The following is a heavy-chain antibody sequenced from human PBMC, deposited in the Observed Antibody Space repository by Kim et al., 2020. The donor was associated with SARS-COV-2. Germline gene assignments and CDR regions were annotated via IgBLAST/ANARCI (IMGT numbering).Heavy chain of an antibody. V-gene: IGHV3-33*01. CDR1: GFTFSSYG. CDR2: IWYDGSNK. J-gene: IGHJ4*02. CDR3: AREDPPIKYYYDSSGSTESRFDY. D-gene: IGHD3-22*01. Sequence: GGSLRLSCAASGFTFSSYGMHWVRQAPGKGLEWVAVIWYDGSNKYYADSVKGRFTISRDNSKNTLYLQMNSLRAEDTAVYYCAREDPPIKYYYDSSGSTESRFDYWGQGTLVTVSS.